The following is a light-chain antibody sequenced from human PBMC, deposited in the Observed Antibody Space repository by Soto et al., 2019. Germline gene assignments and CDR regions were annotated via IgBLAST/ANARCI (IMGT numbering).Light chain of an antibody. CDR3: QQRSSWPLT. CDR2: TAS. Sequence: EIVLTQSPATLSLSPGERATLSCRASQSVSTYLAWYQHKPGQAPRLVIYTASYRAAGIPARFSGSGSGTDFTLTISTLEPEDFAVYYCQQRSSWPLTFGGGTKVEIK. CDR1: QSVSTY. V-gene: IGKV3-11*01. J-gene: IGKJ4*01.